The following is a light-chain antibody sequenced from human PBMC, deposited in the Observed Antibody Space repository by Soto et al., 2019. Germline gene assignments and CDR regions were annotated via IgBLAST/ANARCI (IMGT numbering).Light chain of an antibody. J-gene: IGKJ5*01. V-gene: IGKV3-15*01. Sequence: VMTQSPATRAGSPGERATLSCRASHTVSRNLAWYQQRPGQAPRLLIYDVFTRAAGIPARFSGSGSETEFTLTIRSLQSEDFAVYYCQQYNNWPSFGQGTRLEIK. CDR3: QQYNNWPS. CDR2: DVF. CDR1: HTVSRN.